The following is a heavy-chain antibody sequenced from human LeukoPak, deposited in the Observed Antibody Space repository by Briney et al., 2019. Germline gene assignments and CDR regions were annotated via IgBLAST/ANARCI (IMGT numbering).Heavy chain of an antibody. CDR3: ARLPPLYSSGWYVADY. CDR2: IYSGGST. CDR1: GFTVSSNY. J-gene: IGHJ4*02. Sequence: AGGSLRLSCAASGFTVSSNYMSWVRQAPGKGLEWVSVIYSGGSTYYADSVKGRFTISRDNAKNSLYLQMNSLRAEDTAVYYCARLPPLYSSGWYVADYWGQGTMVTVSS. D-gene: IGHD6-19*01. V-gene: IGHV3-66*04.